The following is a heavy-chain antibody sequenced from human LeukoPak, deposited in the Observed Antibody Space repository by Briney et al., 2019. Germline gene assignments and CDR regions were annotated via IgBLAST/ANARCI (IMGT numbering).Heavy chain of an antibody. D-gene: IGHD3-16*01. CDR1: GFTSIAYA. CDR3: ARNQQLGGHSYYYYGMDV. CDR2: ISGGGVTT. V-gene: IGHV3-23*01. Sequence: GGSLRLSCVGSGFTSIAYALTWARQAPGKGLEWVSGISGGGVTTYYADSVKGRFTISRDNSKNTLYLQMNSLRADDTAIYYYARNQQLGGHSYYYYGMDVWGQGTTVTVSS. J-gene: IGHJ6*02.